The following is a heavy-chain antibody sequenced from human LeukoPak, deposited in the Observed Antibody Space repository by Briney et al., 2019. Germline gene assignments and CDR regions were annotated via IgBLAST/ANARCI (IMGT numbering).Heavy chain of an antibody. CDR3: TTGVVPAAVDFW. J-gene: IGHJ4*02. CDR1: GFAFSDAW. CDR2: IKSKADGGTT. Sequence: PGGSLRLSCAASGFAFSDAWMSWVRQDPGKGLEWVGRIKSKADGGTTDYAAPVKGRFTISRDDSKNTLYLQMNSLKTEDTAVYYCTTGVVPAAVDFWWGQGTLVTVSS. D-gene: IGHD2-2*01. V-gene: IGHV3-15*01.